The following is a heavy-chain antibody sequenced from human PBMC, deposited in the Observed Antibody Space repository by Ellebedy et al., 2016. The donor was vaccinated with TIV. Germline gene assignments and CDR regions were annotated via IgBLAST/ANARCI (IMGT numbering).Heavy chain of an antibody. CDR1: GYTFTSYG. Sequence: AASVKVSCKASGYTFTSYGISWVRQAPGQGLEWMGLISGYNGDTNYAQQFQGRLTLTTDTSTSTAYMELRSLTSDDTAVYFCARTAAAGTALGDYWGQGTLVTVSS. V-gene: IGHV1-18*01. CDR3: ARTAAAGTALGDY. D-gene: IGHD6-13*01. CDR2: ISGYNGDT. J-gene: IGHJ4*02.